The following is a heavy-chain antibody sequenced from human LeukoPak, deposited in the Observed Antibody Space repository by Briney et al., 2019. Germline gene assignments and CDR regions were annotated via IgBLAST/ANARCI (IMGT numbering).Heavy chain of an antibody. J-gene: IGHJ4*02. CDR3: ARDRYYYDSSGYYIFDY. V-gene: IGHV4-59*01. Sequence: SETLSPTCTVSGGSISSYYWSWIRQPPGKDLEWIGYSYDSGNTNYNPSLKSRVTISVDTTKNQFSLKLTSVAAADTAVYYCARDRYYYDSSGYYIFDYWGQGTLVTVSS. CDR2: SYDSGNT. D-gene: IGHD3-22*01. CDR1: GGSISSYY.